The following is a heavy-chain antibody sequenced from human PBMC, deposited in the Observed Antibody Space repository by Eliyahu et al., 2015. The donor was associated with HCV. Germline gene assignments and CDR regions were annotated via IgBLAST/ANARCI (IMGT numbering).Heavy chain of an antibody. J-gene: IGHJ3*02. V-gene: IGHV3-30*18. CDR2: ISYDGTTK. D-gene: IGHD3-16*01. CDR1: GFTLSAYG. CDR3: AKPPSSGGNDAFDI. Sequence: QVQLVASGGGVVQPGRSLRLSCXASGFTLSAYGFXGVRQAPGKGLEWVAVISYDGTTKYFADSVKGRFTVSRDNSKNTLYLQMNSLRPEDTAVYYCAKPPSSGGNDAFDIWGQGTMVTVSS.